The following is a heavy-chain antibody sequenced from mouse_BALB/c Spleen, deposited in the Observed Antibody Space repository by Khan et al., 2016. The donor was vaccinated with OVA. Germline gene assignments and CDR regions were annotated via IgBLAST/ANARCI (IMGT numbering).Heavy chain of an antibody. J-gene: IGHJ4*01. V-gene: IGHV9-3-1*01. CDR1: GYTFTNYG. D-gene: IGHD2-10*01. Sequence: QIQLVQSGPELKKPGETVKISCKASGYTFTNYGMNWVKQAPGKGLEWMGWINTYTGDPTYADDFKGRSAFSLETSASTAYLQINNLKNEDTATYCGARPPYFSYVMVYWGQGTSVTVSS. CDR3: ARPPYFSYVMVY. CDR2: INTYTGDP.